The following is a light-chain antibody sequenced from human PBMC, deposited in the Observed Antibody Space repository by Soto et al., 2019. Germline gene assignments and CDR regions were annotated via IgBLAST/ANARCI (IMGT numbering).Light chain of an antibody. Sequence: QSALTQPASVSGSPGQSITISCTGTSSDVGTYNLVSWYQQHPGKAPKLMIYEGTNRPSGVSNRFSGSKSGNTASLTISGLQAEDESHYYCASYAGRVVFGGGTKLTVL. J-gene: IGLJ2*01. CDR2: EGT. CDR3: ASYAGRVV. CDR1: SSDVGTYNL. V-gene: IGLV2-23*01.